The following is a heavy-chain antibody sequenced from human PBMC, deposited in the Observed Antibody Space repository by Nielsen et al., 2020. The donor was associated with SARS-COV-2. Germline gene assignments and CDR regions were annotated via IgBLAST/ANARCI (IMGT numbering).Heavy chain of an antibody. CDR2: IIPIFGTA. CDR1: GGTFSSYA. D-gene: IGHD2-2*02. Sequence: SVKVSCKASGGTFSSYAISWVRQAPGQGLEWMGGIIPIFGTANYAQKFQGRVTITADESTSTAYMELSSLRSEDTAVYYCARDIVVVPAAIAAAPQGLWGQGTPVTVSS. CDR3: ARDIVVVPAAIAAAPQGL. V-gene: IGHV1-69*13. J-gene: IGHJ4*02.